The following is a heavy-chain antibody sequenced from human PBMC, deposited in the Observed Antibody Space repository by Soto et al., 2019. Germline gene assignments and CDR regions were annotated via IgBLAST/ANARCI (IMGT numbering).Heavy chain of an antibody. CDR2: ISYDGSNK. D-gene: IGHD1-26*01. V-gene: IGHV3-30*03. Sequence: GGSLRLSCAASGFTFSSYGMHWVRQAPGKGLEWVAVISYDGSNKYYADSVKGRFTISRDNSKNTLYLQMNSLRAEDTAVYYCARDGGSYYVWGQGTLVTVSS. CDR3: ARDGGSYYV. CDR1: GFTFSSYG. J-gene: IGHJ4*02.